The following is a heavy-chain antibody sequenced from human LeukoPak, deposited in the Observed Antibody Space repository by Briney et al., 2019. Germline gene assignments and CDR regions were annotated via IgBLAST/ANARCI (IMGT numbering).Heavy chain of an antibody. CDR1: GFTVRNYD. Sequence: GGSLRLSCAVSGFTVRNYDMQWVRQAPGKGLEWVATIWSDGTNKKFADFVKGRFTMSRDESRETIYLQMKSLRAEDTAVYYCARGGSGSYLSWSDDWGQGTLVTVSS. J-gene: IGHJ4*02. CDR2: IWSDGTNK. D-gene: IGHD3-10*01. V-gene: IGHV3-33*01. CDR3: ARGGSGSYLSWSDD.